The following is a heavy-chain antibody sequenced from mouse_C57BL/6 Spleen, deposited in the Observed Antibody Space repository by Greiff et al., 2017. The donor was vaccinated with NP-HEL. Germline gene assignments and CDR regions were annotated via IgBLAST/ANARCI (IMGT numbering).Heavy chain of an antibody. CDR2: ISSGSSTF. J-gene: IGHJ2*01. CDR1: GFTFSDYG. Sequence: EVHLVESGGGLVKPGGSLKLSCAASGFTFSDYGMHWVRQAPEKGLEWVAYISSGSSTFYYADTVKGRFTISRDNAKNTLFLQMTSLRSEDTAMYYCARTGDSHYFDYWGQGTTLTVSS. CDR3: ARTGDSHYFDY. V-gene: IGHV5-17*01.